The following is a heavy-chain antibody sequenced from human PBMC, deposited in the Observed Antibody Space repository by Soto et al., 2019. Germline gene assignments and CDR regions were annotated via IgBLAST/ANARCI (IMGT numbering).Heavy chain of an antibody. CDR1: GFSFNKYA. CDR2: ITGSGNTI. D-gene: IGHD2-15*01. CDR3: AKDDVAVDGLWLLSD. Sequence: LRLSCVASGFSFNKYAMIWVRQAPGKGQEWVSGITGSGNTIEYTASVKGRFTISRDNSKNTVYLQMDGLRAEDTAMYYCAKDDVAVDGLWLLSDWGQGIPVTVSS. J-gene: IGHJ4*02. V-gene: IGHV3-23*01.